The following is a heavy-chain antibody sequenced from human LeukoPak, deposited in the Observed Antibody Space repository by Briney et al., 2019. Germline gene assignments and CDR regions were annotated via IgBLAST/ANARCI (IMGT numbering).Heavy chain of an antibody. CDR2: IIPILGIA. V-gene: IGHV1-69*04. D-gene: IGHD6-13*01. J-gene: IGHJ4*02. Sequence: ASVKVSCKASGGTFSSYAISWVRQAPGQGLEWMGRIIPILGIANYAQKFQGRVTITADKSTSTAYMELRSLRSDDTAVYYCARVYMAAAGIVRVFDYWGQGTLVTVSS. CDR3: ARVYMAAAGIVRVFDY. CDR1: GGTFSSYA.